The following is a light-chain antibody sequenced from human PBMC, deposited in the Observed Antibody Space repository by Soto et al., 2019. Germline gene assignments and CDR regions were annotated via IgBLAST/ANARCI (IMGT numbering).Light chain of an antibody. J-gene: IGLJ1*01. Sequence: QSALTQPASVSGSPGQSITISCTGASSDVGSYKYVSWYQQHPGKAPKLMIYDVSNRPSGVSNRFSGSKSGNTASPTISGPRAEDEADYYCNSYTTSSTLVFGTGTKVTVL. V-gene: IGLV2-14*03. CDR2: DVS. CDR1: SSDVGSYKY. CDR3: NSYTTSSTLV.